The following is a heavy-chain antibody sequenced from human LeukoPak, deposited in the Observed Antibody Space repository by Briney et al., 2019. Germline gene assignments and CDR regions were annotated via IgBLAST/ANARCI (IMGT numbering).Heavy chain of an antibody. J-gene: IGHJ4*02. CDR1: GFPFSSYW. V-gene: IGHV3-7*04. CDR3: ARVPGTSNYYGSGSPDY. Sequence: GGSLRLSCAASGFPFSSYWMSWVRQAPGKGLEWVANIKKDGDDKHYVDSVKGRFTVSRDNAKNSLYLQMNNLRAGDTAVYYCARVPGTSNYYGSGSPDYWGQGTLVTVSS. D-gene: IGHD3-10*01. CDR2: IKKDGDDK.